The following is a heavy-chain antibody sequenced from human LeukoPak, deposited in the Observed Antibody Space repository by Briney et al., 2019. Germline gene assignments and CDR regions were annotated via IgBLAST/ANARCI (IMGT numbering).Heavy chain of an antibody. V-gene: IGHV4-59*01. Sequence: SETLSLTCTVSGGSISSYYWSWIRQPPGKRLEWIGHIYYSGSTNYNPSLKSRVTISVDTSRNQFSLKLRSVTAADTAVYHCARGSLTYYDSSGYYYRAFDTWGQGTMVTVSS. D-gene: IGHD3-22*01. CDR2: IYYSGST. J-gene: IGHJ3*02. CDR1: GGSISSYY. CDR3: ARGSLTYYDSSGYYYRAFDT.